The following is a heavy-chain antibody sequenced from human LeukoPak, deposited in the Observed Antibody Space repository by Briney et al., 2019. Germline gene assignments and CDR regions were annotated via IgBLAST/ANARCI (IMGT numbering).Heavy chain of an antibody. CDR1: GYSFTSYW. Sequence: GESLKISCKGSGYSFTSYWIAWVRQMPGKGLEWVGIIYPGGSDTRYSPSFQGQVTISADKSISTAYLQWSSLKASDTAMYYCAGQDIVVVATTTRAFDIWGQGTMVTVSS. CDR2: IYPGGSDT. V-gene: IGHV5-51*01. D-gene: IGHD2-15*01. J-gene: IGHJ3*02. CDR3: AGQDIVVVATTTRAFDI.